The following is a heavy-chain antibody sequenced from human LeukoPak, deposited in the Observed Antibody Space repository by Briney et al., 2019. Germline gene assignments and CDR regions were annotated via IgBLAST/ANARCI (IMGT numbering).Heavy chain of an antibody. CDR1: GFTFDDYG. D-gene: IGHD3-10*01. CDR3: ARVVRGANPTNYYYYMDV. Sequence: GGSLRLSCAASGFTFDDYGMSWVRQAPGKGLEWVSGINWNGGSTGYADSVKGRFTISRDNAKNSLYLQMNSLRAEDTALYYCARVVRGANPTNYYYYMDVWGKGTTVTVSS. CDR2: INWNGGST. J-gene: IGHJ6*03. V-gene: IGHV3-20*04.